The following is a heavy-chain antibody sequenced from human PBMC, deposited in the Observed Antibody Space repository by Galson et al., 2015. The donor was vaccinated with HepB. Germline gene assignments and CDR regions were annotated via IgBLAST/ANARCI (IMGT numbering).Heavy chain of an antibody. D-gene: IGHD6-19*01. Sequence: SLRLSCAASGFTFSDYYMSWIRQAPGKGLEWVSYISSSGSTIYYADSVKGRFTISRDNAKNSLYLQMNSLRAEDTAVYYCARDLSIAVDLFDYWGQGTLVTVSS. CDR3: ARDLSIAVDLFDY. J-gene: IGHJ4*02. V-gene: IGHV3-11*01. CDR2: ISSSGSTI. CDR1: GFTFSDYY.